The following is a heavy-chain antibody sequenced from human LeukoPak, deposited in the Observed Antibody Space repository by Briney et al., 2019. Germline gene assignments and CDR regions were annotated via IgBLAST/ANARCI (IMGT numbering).Heavy chain of an antibody. J-gene: IGHJ4*02. D-gene: IGHD3-9*01. V-gene: IGHV4-39*02. CDR3: ARDLSFDWFPYYFDY. Sequence: SETLSLTCTVSGGSISSSSYYWGWIRQPPGKGLEWIGSIYYSGSTYYNPPLKSRVTISVDTSKNQFSLKLSSVTAADTAVYYCARDLSFDWFPYYFDYWGQGILVTVSS. CDR2: IYYSGST. CDR1: GGSISSSSYY.